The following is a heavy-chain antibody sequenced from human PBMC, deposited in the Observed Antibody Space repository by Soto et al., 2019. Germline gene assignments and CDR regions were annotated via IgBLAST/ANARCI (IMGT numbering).Heavy chain of an antibody. J-gene: IGHJ6*02. D-gene: IGHD3-10*01. Sequence: GGSLSLSCAASGFTFSSYWMHWVRPAPGKGLVWVSRINSDGSSTSYADSVKGRFTISRDNAKNTLYLQMNSLRAEDTAVYYCARGGGVVRYYYYGMDVWGQGTTVTVSS. CDR2: INSDGSST. V-gene: IGHV3-74*01. CDR1: GFTFSSYW. CDR3: ARGGGVVRYYYYGMDV.